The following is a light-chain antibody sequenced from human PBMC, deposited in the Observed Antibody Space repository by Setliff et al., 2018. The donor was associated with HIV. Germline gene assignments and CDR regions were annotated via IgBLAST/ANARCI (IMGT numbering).Light chain of an antibody. J-gene: IGLJ3*02. CDR3: SSYTASCSVWV. CDR1: GSDVGGYKF. V-gene: IGLV2-14*03. CDR2: DVS. Sequence: QSALTQPASVSGSPGQSITVSCTGTGSDVGGYKFVSWYQQHPGKAPKLIIYDVSNRPSGVSNRFSGSKSGNTASLTISGLQAEDEADYYCSSYTASCSVWVFGGGTK.